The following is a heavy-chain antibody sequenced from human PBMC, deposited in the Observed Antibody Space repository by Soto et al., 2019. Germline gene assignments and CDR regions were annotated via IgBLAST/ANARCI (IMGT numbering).Heavy chain of an antibody. V-gene: IGHV1-18*01. CDR1: GYTFTSYG. J-gene: IGHJ6*02. CDR3: ARHPELWFGESLGYYGMDV. D-gene: IGHD3-10*01. Sequence: QVQLVQSGAEVKKPGASVKVSCKASGYTFTSYGISWVRQAPGQGLEWMGWISAYNGNTNYAQKLQGRVTMTTDTSTSTAYMELRSMRSDDTAVYYCARHPELWFGESLGYYGMDVWGQGTTVTVSS. CDR2: ISAYNGNT.